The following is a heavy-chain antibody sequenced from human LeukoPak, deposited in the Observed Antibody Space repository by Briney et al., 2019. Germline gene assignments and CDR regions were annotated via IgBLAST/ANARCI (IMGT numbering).Heavy chain of an antibody. CDR2: IWSDGTNK. CDR3: ARDAQRGFDYSNSLQY. CDR1: GFIFNHYA. J-gene: IGHJ4*02. V-gene: IGHV3-33*01. Sequence: GGSLRLSCAATGFIFNHYALHWLRQAPGKGLEWVAVIWSDGTNKYYAASVKGRFTISRDDSDKTVYLQMNTLRPEDTGVYYCARDAQRGFDYSNSLQYWGQGTPVTVS. D-gene: IGHD4-11*01.